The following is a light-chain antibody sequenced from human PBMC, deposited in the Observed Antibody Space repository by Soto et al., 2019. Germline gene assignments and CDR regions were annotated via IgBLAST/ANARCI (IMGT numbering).Light chain of an antibody. V-gene: IGKV3-15*01. CDR1: QSISSY. CDR2: GAS. CDR3: QQYNNWPRT. Sequence: EILMPQSPATLSVYPGERATLSCRASQSISSYLAWYQQKPGQAPSLLFYGASTRATGIPARFSGSGAGTEFTLTISSLQSEDVALYYCQQYNNWPRTFGQGTKVDI. J-gene: IGKJ1*01.